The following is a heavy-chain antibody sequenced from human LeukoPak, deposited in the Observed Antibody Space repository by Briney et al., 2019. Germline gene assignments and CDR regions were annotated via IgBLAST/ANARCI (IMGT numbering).Heavy chain of an antibody. CDR3: ARGPKRYCSGGSCYGGDY. Sequence: SETLSLTCTVSGYSLSSGYYWGWIRQPPGKGLEWIGSIYHSGSTYYNPSLKSRVTISVDTSKNQFSLKLSSVTAADTAVYYCARGPKRYCSGGSCYGGDYWGQGTLVTASS. CDR2: IYHSGST. V-gene: IGHV4-38-2*02. J-gene: IGHJ4*02. CDR1: GYSLSSGYY. D-gene: IGHD2-15*01.